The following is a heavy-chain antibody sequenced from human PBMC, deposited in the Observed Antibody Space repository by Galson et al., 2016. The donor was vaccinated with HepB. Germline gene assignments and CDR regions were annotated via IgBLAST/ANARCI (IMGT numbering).Heavy chain of an antibody. J-gene: IGHJ1*01. D-gene: IGHD1-26*01. CDR2: IYPDDSDT. CDR3: ARMNSGSFLAFWYFQH. Sequence: QSGAEVKKPGESLKISCKGSGYSFTSYWIGWVRQMPGKGLEWMGIIYPDDSDTRYSPSFQGQVTISADKLTSTAYLQWSSLKASDTAMYYCARMNSGSFLAFWYFQHWGQGTLVTVSS. V-gene: IGHV5-51*04. CDR1: GYSFTSYW.